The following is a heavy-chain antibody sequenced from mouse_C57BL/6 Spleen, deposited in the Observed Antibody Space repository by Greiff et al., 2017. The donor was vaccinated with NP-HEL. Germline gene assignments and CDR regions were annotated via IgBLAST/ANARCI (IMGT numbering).Heavy chain of an antibody. CDR3: ARQGYGNYSYYYAMDY. D-gene: IGHD2-1*01. V-gene: IGHV2-6-1*01. Sequence: VKLMESGPGLVAPSQSLSITCTVSGFSLTSYGVHWVRQPPGKGVGWLVVIWSDGSTTYNSALKSRLSISKDNAKSQVFLKMNSLQTDDTAMYYCARQGYGNYSYYYAMDYWGQATSVTVSS. CDR2: IWSDGST. CDR1: GFSLTSYG. J-gene: IGHJ4*01.